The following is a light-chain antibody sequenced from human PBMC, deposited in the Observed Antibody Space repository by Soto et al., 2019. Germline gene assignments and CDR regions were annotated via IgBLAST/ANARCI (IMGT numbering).Light chain of an antibody. V-gene: IGLV2-14*03. Sequence: QSALTQPASVSGSPGQSITISCTGTSSDVGNYNYVSWYQHHPGKAPKLIIFDVSNRPSGISNRFSGSKSGNTASLTISGXXXXXXAXYYCXSXXXXXXXIFGXGT. CDR2: DVS. J-gene: IGLJ2*01. CDR1: SSDVGNYNY. CDR3: XSXXXXXXXI.